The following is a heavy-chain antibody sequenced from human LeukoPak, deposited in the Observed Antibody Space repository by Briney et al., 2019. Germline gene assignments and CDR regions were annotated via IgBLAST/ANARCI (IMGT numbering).Heavy chain of an antibody. CDR3: AKGGPGDGNWFDL. D-gene: IGHD2-21*02. CDR2: ISYDGSNK. Sequence: GGSLRLSCVASGFTFSGYDIHWVRQAPGKGLEWVTLISYDGSNKYYADSVKGRFTISRDNPKNTLYLQMNSLKGEDTAVYYCAKGGPGDGNWFDLWGQGTLVNVSS. J-gene: IGHJ5*02. CDR1: GFTFSGYD. V-gene: IGHV3-30*18.